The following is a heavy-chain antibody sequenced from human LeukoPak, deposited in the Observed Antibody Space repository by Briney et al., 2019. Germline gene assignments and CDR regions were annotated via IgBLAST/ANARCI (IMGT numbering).Heavy chain of an antibody. CDR1: GGSFSGYY. CDR2: INHSGST. Sequence: KPSETLSLTCAVYGGSFSGYYWSWIRQPPGKGLEWIGEINHSGSTNYNPSLKSRVTISVDTSKNQFSLKLSSVTAADTAVYYCASGGVDTSVYWGQGTLVTVSS. J-gene: IGHJ4*02. CDR3: ASGGVDTSVY. D-gene: IGHD5-18*01. V-gene: IGHV4-34*01.